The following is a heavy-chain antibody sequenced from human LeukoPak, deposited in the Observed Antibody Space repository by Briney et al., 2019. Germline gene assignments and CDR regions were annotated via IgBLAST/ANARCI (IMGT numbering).Heavy chain of an antibody. D-gene: IGHD3-3*01. Sequence: GGSLRLSCAASGFTFSSYSMNWVRQAPGKGLEWVSSISSSSSYIYYADSVKGRFTISRDNAKNSLYLQMNSLRAEDTAVYYCARDKYDDFWSGYRTYNWFDPWGQGTLVTVSS. CDR2: ISSSSSYI. CDR3: ARDKYDDFWSGYRTYNWFDP. J-gene: IGHJ5*02. CDR1: GFTFSSYS. V-gene: IGHV3-21*01.